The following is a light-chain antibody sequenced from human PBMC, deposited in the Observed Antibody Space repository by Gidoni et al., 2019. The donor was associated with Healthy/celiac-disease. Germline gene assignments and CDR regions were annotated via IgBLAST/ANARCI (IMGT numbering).Light chain of an antibody. CDR3: QQLNSYHLVT. Sequence: DIQLTQSPSFLSASVGDRVTITCRASQGISSYLAWYQQKPGKAPKLLIYAASTLQSGVPSRFSGSGAGTELTLTISSLQPEDFVTYYCQQLNSYHLVTFGQGTRLEIK. J-gene: IGKJ5*01. V-gene: IGKV1-9*01. CDR2: AAS. CDR1: QGISSY.